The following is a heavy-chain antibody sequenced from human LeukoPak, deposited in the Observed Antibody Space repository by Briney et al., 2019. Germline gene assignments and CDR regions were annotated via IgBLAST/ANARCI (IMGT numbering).Heavy chain of an antibody. CDR3: AKAGPRKDYEVYY. V-gene: IGHV3-23*01. D-gene: IGHD4-17*01. CDR2: ISCSGGST. Sequence: GGSLRLSCAVSGFPFSSYSMSWVRQAPGKGLEWVSVISCSGGSTYYADSVKGRFIISGDNSKHTLYLHMYRLSAEDDALYYCAKAGPRKDYEVYYCGHGTLLSVSS. CDR1: GFPFSSYS. J-gene: IGHJ4*01.